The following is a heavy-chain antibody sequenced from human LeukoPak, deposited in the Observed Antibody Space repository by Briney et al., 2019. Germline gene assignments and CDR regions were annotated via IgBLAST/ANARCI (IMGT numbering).Heavy chain of an antibody. J-gene: IGHJ4*02. CDR1: GFTFSSYS. CDR2: ISSSSSYI. Sequence: PGGSLRLSCAASGFTFSSYSMNWVRQAPGKGLEWVSSISSSSSYIYYADSLKGRFTISRDNAKNSLYLQMNSLRAEDTAVYYSARDIGYSYGYPFDYWGQGTLVTVSS. CDR3: ARDIGYSYGYPFDY. D-gene: IGHD5-18*01. V-gene: IGHV3-21*01.